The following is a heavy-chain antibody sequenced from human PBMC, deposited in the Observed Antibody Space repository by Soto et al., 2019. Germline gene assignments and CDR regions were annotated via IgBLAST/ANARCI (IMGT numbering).Heavy chain of an antibody. J-gene: IGHJ4*02. CDR1: GGSISSGGYY. V-gene: IGHV4-31*03. D-gene: IGHD6-13*01. CDR2: IYYSGST. CDR3: ARVSIESQQPSSYYFDY. Sequence: SETLSLTCTVSGGSISSGGYYWSWIRQHPGKGLEWIGYIYYSGSTYYNPSLKSRVTISVDTSKNQFSLKLSSVTAADTAVYYCARVSIESQQPSSYYFDYWGQGTLVTVSS.